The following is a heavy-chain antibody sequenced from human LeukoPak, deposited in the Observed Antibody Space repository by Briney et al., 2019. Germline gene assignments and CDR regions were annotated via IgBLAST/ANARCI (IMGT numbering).Heavy chain of an antibody. J-gene: IGHJ4*02. CDR1: GYTFTING. Sequence: ASVKVSCKAPGYTFTINGISWVRQAPGRGLEWMGWISANSGDTIYAEKFHGRVTLTRDTSTGTAYMELNSLTYDDTAVYYCARDRWYAFDYWGQGTLVTVSS. V-gene: IGHV1-18*01. CDR3: ARDRWYAFDY. D-gene: IGHD6-13*01. CDR2: ISANSGDT.